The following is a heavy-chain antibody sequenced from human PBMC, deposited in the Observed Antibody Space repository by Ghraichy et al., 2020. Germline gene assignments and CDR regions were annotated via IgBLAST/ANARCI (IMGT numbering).Heavy chain of an antibody. CDR2: IYYSGST. Sequence: SETLSLTCTVSGGSISSGGYQWSWIRQPPGKGLEWIGYIYYSGSTYYNPSLKSRVTISVDTSKNQFSLKLSSVTAADTAVYYCARDDYDYGDERGEWYYHGMAVWGRGTTVTVSS. CDR1: GGSISSGGYQ. V-gene: IGHV4-30-4*01. J-gene: IGHJ6*02. D-gene: IGHD4-17*01. CDR3: ARDDYDYGDERGEWYYHGMAV.